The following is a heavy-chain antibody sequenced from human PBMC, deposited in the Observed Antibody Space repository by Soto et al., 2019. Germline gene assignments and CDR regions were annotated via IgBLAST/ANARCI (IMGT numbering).Heavy chain of an antibody. CDR3: ARDKGCISTSCFPFDP. J-gene: IGHJ5*02. D-gene: IGHD2-2*01. Sequence: PSETLSLTCTVSGGSISSYYWSWIRQPPGKGLEWIGYIYYSGSTNYNPSLKSRVTISVDTSKNQFSLKLSSVTAADTAVYYCARDKGCISTSCFPFDPWGQGTLVTVSS. CDR1: GGSISSYY. CDR2: IYYSGST. V-gene: IGHV4-59*01.